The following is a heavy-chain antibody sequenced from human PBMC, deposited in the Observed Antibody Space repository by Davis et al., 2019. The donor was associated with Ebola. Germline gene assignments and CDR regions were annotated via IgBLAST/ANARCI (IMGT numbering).Heavy chain of an antibody. Sequence: ASVKVSCKASGYTFTSYYMHWVRQAPGQGLEWMGIINPSGGSTSYAQKFQGRVTMTRDTSTSTVYMELSSLRSEDTAVYYCARDRGRREASGYRDYWGQGTLVTVSS. CDR2: INPSGGST. CDR3: ARDRGRREASGYRDY. D-gene: IGHD3-3*01. CDR1: GYTFTSYY. J-gene: IGHJ4*02. V-gene: IGHV1-46*01.